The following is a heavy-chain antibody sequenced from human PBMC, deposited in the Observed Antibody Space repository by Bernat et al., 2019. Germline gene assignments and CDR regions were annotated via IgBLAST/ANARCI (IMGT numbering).Heavy chain of an antibody. J-gene: IGHJ5*02. V-gene: IGHV3-74*01. D-gene: IGHD1-1*01. CDR3: VRGGGWGNDAGFDP. CDR1: GFTFSSYW. Sequence: EVQLVESGGGLVQPGGSLRLSCAASGFTFSSYWMHWVRQAPGKGLVWVSRINSDGSSTSYADSVKGRFTVSRDNAKNTLYLQMNSLGAEDTAVYYCVRGGGWGNDAGFDPWGQGTLVTVSS. CDR2: INSDGSST.